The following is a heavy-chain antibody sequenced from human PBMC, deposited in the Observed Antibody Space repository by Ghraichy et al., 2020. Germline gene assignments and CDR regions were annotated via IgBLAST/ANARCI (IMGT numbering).Heavy chain of an antibody. V-gene: IGHV3-21*01. CDR2: ISSSSSYI. J-gene: IGHJ5*02. D-gene: IGHD5-24*01. CDR1: GFTFSSYS. Sequence: GESLNISCAASGFTFSSYSMNWVRQAPGKGLEWVSSISSSSSYIYYADSVKGRFTISRDNAKNSLYLQMNSLRAEDTAVYYCAREHGIYVHAPATTVLGYNNWFDPWGQGTLVTVSS. CDR3: AREHGIYVHAPATTVLGYNNWFDP.